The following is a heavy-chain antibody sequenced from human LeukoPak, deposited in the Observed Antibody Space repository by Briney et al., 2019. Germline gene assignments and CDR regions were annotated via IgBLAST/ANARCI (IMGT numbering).Heavy chain of an antibody. V-gene: IGHV4-34*01. CDR1: GGSFSGYY. Sequence: PSETLSLTCAVYGGSFSGYYWNWIRQPPGKGLEWIGEINHSGSTNHSPSLKSRVTISVDTSKNQFSLKLSSVTAADTAVYYCARDAFDIWGQGTMVTVSS. J-gene: IGHJ3*02. CDR3: ARDAFDI. CDR2: INHSGST.